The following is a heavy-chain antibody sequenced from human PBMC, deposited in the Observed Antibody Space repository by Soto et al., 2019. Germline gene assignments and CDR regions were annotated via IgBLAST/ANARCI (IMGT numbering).Heavy chain of an antibody. CDR3: ARVPSSSWSPTFSFDY. Sequence: QVQLVQSGAEVKKPGASVKVSCKASGYTFTSYGISWVRQAPGQGLEWMGWISAYNGNTNYAQKLQGRVTMTTDTSTSTADMELRSLRSDDTAVYYCARVPSSSWSPTFSFDYWGQGTLVTVSS. V-gene: IGHV1-18*04. CDR2: ISAYNGNT. CDR1: GYTFTSYG. J-gene: IGHJ4*02. D-gene: IGHD6-13*01.